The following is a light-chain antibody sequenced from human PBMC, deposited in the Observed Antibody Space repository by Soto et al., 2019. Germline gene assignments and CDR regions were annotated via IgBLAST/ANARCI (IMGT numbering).Light chain of an antibody. V-gene: IGLV1-47*01. Sequence: QSVLTQPSSASGTPGQTVTISCSGSSSNIGRNYVFWYQQFPGTAPKLLIYRNIARPSGVPDRFSGSKSGSSASLAISGLRSEDEADYICAAWDDSLSGTVFGGGTQLTVL. CDR2: RNI. CDR1: SSNIGRNY. CDR3: AAWDDSLSGTV. J-gene: IGLJ7*01.